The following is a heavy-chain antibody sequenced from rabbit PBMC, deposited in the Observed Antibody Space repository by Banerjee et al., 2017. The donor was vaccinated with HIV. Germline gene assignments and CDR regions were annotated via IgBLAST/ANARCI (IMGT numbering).Heavy chain of an antibody. J-gene: IGHJ6*01. CDR3: ARDSSTSFSSYGMDL. Sequence: QAQLVESGGGLVKPGGTLPLTCKASGISFGISDYMCWVRQAPGKGLEWIAFIDAGSSDFTYHASGAKGRSTISKTSSTTVTLQATSLAAADTSSYFCARDSSTSFSSYGMDLRGPGTLVTVS. D-gene: IGHD1-1*01. CDR2: IDAGSSDFT. V-gene: IGHV1S45*01. CDR1: GISFGISDY.